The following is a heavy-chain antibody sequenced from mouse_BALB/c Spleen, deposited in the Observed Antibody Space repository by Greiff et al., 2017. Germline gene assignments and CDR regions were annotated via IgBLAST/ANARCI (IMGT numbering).Heavy chain of an antibody. CDR3: TRSYYGYDAMDY. CDR2: IYPGNSDT. V-gene: IGHV1-5*01. CDR1: GYTFTSYW. D-gene: IGHD1-2*01. Sequence: EVMLVESGTVLARPGASVKMSCKASGYTFTSYWMHWVKQRPGQGLEWIGAIYPGNSDTSYNQKFKGKAKLTAVTSTSTAYMELSSLTNEDSAVYYCTRSYYGYDAMDYWGQGTSVTVSS. J-gene: IGHJ4*01.